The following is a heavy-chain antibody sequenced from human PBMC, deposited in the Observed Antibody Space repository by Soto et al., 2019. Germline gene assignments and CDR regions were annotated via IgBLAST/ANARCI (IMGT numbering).Heavy chain of an antibody. CDR2: IWYDGSKT. D-gene: IGHD3-10*01. V-gene: IGHV3-33*01. CDR1: GFTFSNYG. CDR3: AYGSGSFRNPDY. Sequence: GSLRLSCTASGFTFSNYGMHWVRQAPDKGLEWVAIIWYDGSKTYYADSVKGRFTISRDNSRNTVYLQMNDLRVEDAAVYYCAYGSGSFRNPDYWGQGALVTVSS. J-gene: IGHJ4*02.